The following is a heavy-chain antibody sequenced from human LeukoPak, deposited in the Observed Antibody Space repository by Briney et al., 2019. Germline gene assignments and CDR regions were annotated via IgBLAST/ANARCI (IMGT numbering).Heavy chain of an antibody. D-gene: IGHD2-15*01. CDR2: IYYSGST. V-gene: IGHV4-61*05. CDR1: GGSISSSSYY. J-gene: IGHJ5*02. CDR3: ARVGLRLNWFDP. Sequence: SETLSLTCTVSGGSISSSSYYWGWIRQPPGKGLEWIGYIYYSGSTNYNPSLKSRVTISVDTSKNQFSLKLSSVTAADTAVYYCARVGLRLNWFDPWGQGTLVTVSS.